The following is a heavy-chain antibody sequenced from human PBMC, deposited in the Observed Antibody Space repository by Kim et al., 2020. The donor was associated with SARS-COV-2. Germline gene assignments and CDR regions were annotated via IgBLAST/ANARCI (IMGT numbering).Heavy chain of an antibody. J-gene: IGHJ5*02. CDR2: ISYDGSNK. D-gene: IGHD1-7*01. CDR1: GFTFSSYG. Sequence: GGSLRLSCAASGFTFSSYGMHWVRQAPGKGLEWVAVISYDGSNKYYADSVKGRFTISRDNSKNTLYLQMNSLRAEDTAVYYCAKDRLYWNYGGRGNWFDPWGQGTLVTVSS. V-gene: IGHV3-30*18. CDR3: AKDRLYWNYGGRGNWFDP.